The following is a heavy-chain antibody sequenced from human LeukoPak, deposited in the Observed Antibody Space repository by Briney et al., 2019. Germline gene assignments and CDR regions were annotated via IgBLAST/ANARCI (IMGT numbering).Heavy chain of an antibody. CDR2: ISSSSNII. CDR1: GFTFSNYN. Sequence: PGGSLRLSCAASGFTFSNYNMNWVRQPPGKGLQWVSYISSSSNIIYYADSVRGRFTISRDNAKNSLYLQMNSLRDEDTAVYYCARVTEMSRVHYYYMDVWGKGTTVIVS. CDR3: ARVTEMSRVHYYYMDV. J-gene: IGHJ6*03. D-gene: IGHD5-24*01. V-gene: IGHV3-48*02.